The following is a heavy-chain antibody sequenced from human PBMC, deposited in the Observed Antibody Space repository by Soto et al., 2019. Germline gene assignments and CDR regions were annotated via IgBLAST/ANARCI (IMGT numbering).Heavy chain of an antibody. Sequence: EVQLLESGGGLVQPGGSLRLSCAASGFTFTNYAMTWVRQAPGKGLEWVSISSGSGSGGSTNYADSVKGRFTISRDNSKNTLYLQMNSLRVEDTAVYYCAKDRDDYRNYVFDYWGQGTLVTVS. CDR2: SSGSGSGGST. CDR3: AKDRDDYRNYVFDY. CDR1: GFTFTNYA. D-gene: IGHD4-4*01. J-gene: IGHJ4*02. V-gene: IGHV3-23*01.